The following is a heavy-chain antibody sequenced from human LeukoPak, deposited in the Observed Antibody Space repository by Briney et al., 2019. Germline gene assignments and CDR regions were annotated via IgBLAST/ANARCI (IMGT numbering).Heavy chain of an antibody. Sequence: GASVKVSWKASGYTFTSYGISWVRQAPGQGLEWMGWISAYNGNTNYAQKLQGRVTMTTDTSTSTAYMELRSLRSDDTAVYYCARVDSGDYYDSSGYYDYWGQGTLVTVSS. D-gene: IGHD3-22*01. CDR2: ISAYNGNT. J-gene: IGHJ4*02. CDR3: ARVDSGDYYDSSGYYDY. CDR1: GYTFTSYG. V-gene: IGHV1-18*01.